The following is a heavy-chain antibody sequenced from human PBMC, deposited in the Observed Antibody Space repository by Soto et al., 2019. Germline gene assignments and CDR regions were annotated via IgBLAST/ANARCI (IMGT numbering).Heavy chain of an antibody. CDR2: INGEATET. D-gene: IGHD6-19*01. V-gene: IGHV3-74*01. J-gene: IGHJ4*02. Sequence: GGSLRLSCAASGFTFGRYWVHWVRQAPGKGLVWVARINGEATETAYADSVKGRFTISRDNTNNMFYLHMNSLRAEDTAVYYCARDSVADFNGWGQGTLVTVSS. CDR3: ARDSVADFNG. CDR1: GFTFGRYW.